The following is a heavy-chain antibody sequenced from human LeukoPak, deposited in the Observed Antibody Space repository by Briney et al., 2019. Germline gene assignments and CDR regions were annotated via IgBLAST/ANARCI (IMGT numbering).Heavy chain of an antibody. V-gene: IGHV6-1*01. CDR1: GDSVSSNSAA. CDR3: ARTFGRRIAARCMFDY. Sequence: PSQTLSLTSAISGDSVSSNSAAWHSTRQSPSRGLEWLARTYYRSKSYNDYAVSAESRITITPDTSKNQFSLQLNFVTPEDTAVYYCARTFGRRIAARCMFDYWGQGTLVTVSS. D-gene: IGHD6-6*01. CDR2: TYYRSKSYN. J-gene: IGHJ4*02.